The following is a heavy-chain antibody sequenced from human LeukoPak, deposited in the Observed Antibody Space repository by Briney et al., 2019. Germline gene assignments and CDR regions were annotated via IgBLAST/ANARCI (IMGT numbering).Heavy chain of an antibody. J-gene: IGHJ2*01. CDR3: ARVDSYWFVDL. Sequence: SETLSLTCTVSGASISSGDYYWGWIRQPPGKGLEWIGAISYTGSTSNNPSLESRVTISVDTSMNHFSLKLTSVTAADTAIYYCARVDSYWFVDLWGRGSLVTVSS. CDR2: ISYTGST. D-gene: IGHD3-3*01. CDR1: GASISSGDYY. V-gene: IGHV4-39*02.